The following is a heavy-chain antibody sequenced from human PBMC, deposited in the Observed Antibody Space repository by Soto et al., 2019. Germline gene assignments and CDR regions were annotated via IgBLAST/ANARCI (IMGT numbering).Heavy chain of an antibody. CDR2: ISYDGSNK. D-gene: IGHD3-22*01. V-gene: IGHV3-30*18. CDR3: AKDMGRYYDSSGDFDY. J-gene: IGHJ4*02. CDR1: GFTFSSYG. Sequence: SCAASGFTFSSYGMHWVRQAPGKGLEWVAVISYDGSNKYYADSVKGRFTISRDNSKNTLYLQMNSLRAEDTAVYYCAKDMGRYYDSSGDFDYWGQGTLVTVSS.